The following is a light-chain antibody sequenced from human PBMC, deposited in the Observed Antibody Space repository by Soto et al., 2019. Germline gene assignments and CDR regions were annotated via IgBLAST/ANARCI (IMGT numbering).Light chain of an antibody. CDR2: GAS. CDR1: QSVSSNL. CDR3: QQYGNSPYT. Sequence: RVLTQSPGTLSLSPGDRATLSCRASQSVSSNLLAWYQHKPGRAPRLLIYGASNRPTGIPDKFSGSGSGTDFTLTISSLEPEDFAVYYCQQYGNSPYTFGQGTKLEIK. J-gene: IGKJ2*01. V-gene: IGKV3-20*01.